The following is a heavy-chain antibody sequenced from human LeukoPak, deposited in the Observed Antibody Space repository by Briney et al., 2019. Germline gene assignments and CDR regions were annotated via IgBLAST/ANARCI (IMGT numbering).Heavy chain of an antibody. CDR2: IWYDGSNK. J-gene: IGHJ4*02. V-gene: IGHV3-33*08. Sequence: PGGSLRLSCAASGFTFSSYGMHCVRQAPGKGLEWVAVIWYDGSNKYYADSVKGRFTISRDNSKNTLYLQMNSLRAEDTAVYYCARDPIEMATIIGPRFDYWGQGTLVTVSS. CDR1: GFTFSSYG. D-gene: IGHD5-24*01. CDR3: ARDPIEMATIIGPRFDY.